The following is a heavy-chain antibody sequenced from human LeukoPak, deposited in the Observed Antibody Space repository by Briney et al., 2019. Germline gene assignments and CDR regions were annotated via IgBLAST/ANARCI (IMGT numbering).Heavy chain of an antibody. D-gene: IGHD6-13*01. CDR1: GGTFSSYA. CDR3: ARGRIAAAGTGYYYYGMDV. Sequence: SVKVSCKASGGTFSSYAISWVRQAPGQGLEWMGGIIPIFGTANYAQKFQGRVTITADESTSTAYMELSSLRSEDTAVYYCARGRIAAAGTGYYYYGMDVWGQGTTVTVSS. J-gene: IGHJ6*02. CDR2: IIPIFGTA. V-gene: IGHV1-69*13.